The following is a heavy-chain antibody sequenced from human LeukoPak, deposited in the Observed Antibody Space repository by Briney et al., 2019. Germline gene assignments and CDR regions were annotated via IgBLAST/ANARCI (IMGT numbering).Heavy chain of an antibody. CDR2: ISGSGGST. CDR1: GFTFSSYA. J-gene: IGHJ4*02. D-gene: IGHD2-21*01. Sequence: GGSLRLSCAASGFTFSSYAMSWARQAPGKGLEWVSAISGSGGSTYYADSVKGRFTISRDNSKNTLYLQMNSLRAEGTAVYYCAKISEFWEICGGDCYADYWGQGTLVTVSS. V-gene: IGHV3-23*01. CDR3: AKISEFWEICGGDCYADY.